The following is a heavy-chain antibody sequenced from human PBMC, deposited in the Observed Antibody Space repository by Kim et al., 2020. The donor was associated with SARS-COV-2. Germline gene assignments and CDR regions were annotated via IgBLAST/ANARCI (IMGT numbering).Heavy chain of an antibody. J-gene: IGHJ4*02. Sequence: GGYLRLSCAASGFTFSSYWMHWVRQAPGKGLVWVSRINSDGSTTSYADSVKGRFTISRDNAKNTLYLQMNSLRVEDTAVYYCAVAGTQSVGYWGQGTLVTVSS. CDR2: INSDGSTT. CDR3: AVAGTQSVGY. V-gene: IGHV3-74*01. D-gene: IGHD6-19*01. CDR1: GFTFSSYW.